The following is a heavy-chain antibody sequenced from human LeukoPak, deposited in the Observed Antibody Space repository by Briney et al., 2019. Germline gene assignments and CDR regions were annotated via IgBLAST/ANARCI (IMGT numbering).Heavy chain of an antibody. D-gene: IGHD3-10*01. CDR1: GYTFTGYY. Sequence: SVKVSCKASGYTFTGYYMHWVRQAPGQGLEWMGWINPNSGGTNYAQKFQGRVTMTRDTSISTAYMELSRLRSDDTAVYYCARDLDRAGAFDIWGQGTMVTVSS. CDR3: ARDLDRAGAFDI. CDR2: INPNSGGT. J-gene: IGHJ3*02. V-gene: IGHV1-2*02.